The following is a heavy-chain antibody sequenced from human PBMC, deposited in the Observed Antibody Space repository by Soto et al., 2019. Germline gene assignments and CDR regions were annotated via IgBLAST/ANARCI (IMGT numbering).Heavy chain of an antibody. J-gene: IGHJ4*02. CDR3: VRRKERSGPHYFDA. CDR2: INPNSGGT. V-gene: IGHV1-2*02. Sequence: GASVKVSCKASGYTFTGYYMHWVRQAPGQGLEWMGWINPNSGGTNYAQKFQGRVTMTRDTSISTAYMELSRLRSEDTGVYYCVRRKERSGPHYFDAWGQGTLVTVSS. D-gene: IGHD6-25*01. CDR1: GYTFTGYY.